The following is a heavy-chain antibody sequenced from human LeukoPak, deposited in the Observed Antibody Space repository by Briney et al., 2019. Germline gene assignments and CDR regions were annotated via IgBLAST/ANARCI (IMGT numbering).Heavy chain of an antibody. Sequence: GGSLRLSCAASGFTFSSYWMSWVRQVPGKGLEWVANIKQDGSEKYYEDSVKGRFTISRDNAKNSLYLQMNSLRAEDTAVYYCARDQYYYDSSGYYYGSYFDYWGQGTLVTVSS. V-gene: IGHV3-7*01. J-gene: IGHJ4*02. D-gene: IGHD3-22*01. CDR1: GFTFSSYW. CDR3: ARDQYYYDSSGYYYGSYFDY. CDR2: IKQDGSEK.